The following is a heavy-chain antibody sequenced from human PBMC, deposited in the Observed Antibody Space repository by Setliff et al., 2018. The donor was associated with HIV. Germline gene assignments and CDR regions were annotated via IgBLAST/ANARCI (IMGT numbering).Heavy chain of an antibody. J-gene: IGHJ5*02. Sequence: ASVKVSCKTSGYTFDAKYIHWARQAPGQGLEWMGWINPNSGGTKYARKSQGRVTMTRHTSISTAYMELNSLRSDDTAVYYCATAGGRSWFDPWGPGTLVTVSS. V-gene: IGHV1-2*02. CDR2: INPNSGGT. CDR1: GYTFDAKY. CDR3: ATAGGRSWFDP. D-gene: IGHD3-16*01.